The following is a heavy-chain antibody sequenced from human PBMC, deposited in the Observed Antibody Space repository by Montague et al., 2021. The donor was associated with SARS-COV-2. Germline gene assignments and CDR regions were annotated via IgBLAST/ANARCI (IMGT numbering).Heavy chain of an antibody. V-gene: IGHV4-59*12. D-gene: IGHD3-10*01. CDR1: GGSISNYY. Sequence: SETLSLTCTVSGGSISNYYWSWIRQPPGKGLEWIGYIYYSGSTNYNPSLKSRVTISVDTSKNQFSLKLSSVTAADTAVYYCARVRYYGLGTSLGMDVWGQGTTVTVSS. J-gene: IGHJ6*02. CDR3: ARVRYYGLGTSLGMDV. CDR2: IYYSGST.